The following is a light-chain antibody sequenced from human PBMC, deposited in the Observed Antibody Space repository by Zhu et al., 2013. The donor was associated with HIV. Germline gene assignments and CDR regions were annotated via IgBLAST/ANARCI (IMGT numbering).Light chain of an antibody. CDR1: QSVLYSSNNKNY. V-gene: IGKV4-1*01. CDR2: WAS. Sequence: DIVMTQSSDSLAVSLGERATINCKSSQSVLYSSNNKNYLAWYQQKPGQPPKLLIYWASTRESGVPDRFSGSGSGTDFTLTISSLQAEDVAVYYCQQIYDTPYTSGQGTKLEIK. J-gene: IGKJ2*01. CDR3: QQIYDTPYT.